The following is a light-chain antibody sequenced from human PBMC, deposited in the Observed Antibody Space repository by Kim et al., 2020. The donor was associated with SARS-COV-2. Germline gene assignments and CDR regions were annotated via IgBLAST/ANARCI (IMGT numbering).Light chain of an antibody. CDR3: SSYTSSATYV. CDR1: SSDVGCYDY. V-gene: IGLV2-14*04. CDR2: DDS. J-gene: IGLJ1*01. Sequence: GQAINKPCTGTSSDVGCYDYVCWYQQHPGKAPKLIIFDDSRRPAAVSNRFSASKSGNTASLTISGLQAEDEADYYCSSYTSSATYVFGTGTKVTVL.